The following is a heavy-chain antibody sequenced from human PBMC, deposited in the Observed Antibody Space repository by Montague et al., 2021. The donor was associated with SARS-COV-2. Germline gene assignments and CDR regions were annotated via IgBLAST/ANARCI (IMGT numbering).Heavy chain of an antibody. Sequence: SLRLSCAASGFTFSSYSMNWVRQAPGKGLEWVSSISSSSRSIYYADSVNGRFTISRDNAKNSLYLQMNSLSAEDTAVYYCAREAMVRCFDYYGMDVWGQGTTVTVSS. CDR1: GFTFSSYS. CDR3: AREAMVRCFDYYGMDV. J-gene: IGHJ6*02. D-gene: IGHD3-10*01. V-gene: IGHV3-21*01. CDR2: ISSSSRSI.